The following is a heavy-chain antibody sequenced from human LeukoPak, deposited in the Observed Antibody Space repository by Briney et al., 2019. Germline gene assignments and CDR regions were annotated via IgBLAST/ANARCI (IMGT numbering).Heavy chain of an antibody. CDR3: ARESGSYSGEAFDI. J-gene: IGHJ3*02. CDR2: IGSSSSSI. CDR1: GFTFSTYS. D-gene: IGHD1-26*01. V-gene: IGHV3-21*01. Sequence: GGSLRLSCAVSGFTFSTYSMNWVRQAPGKGLEWVSSIGSSSSSIYYADSVKGRFTISRDNAKNSLYLQMNSLRAEDTAVYYCARESGSYSGEAFDIWGQGTMVTVSS.